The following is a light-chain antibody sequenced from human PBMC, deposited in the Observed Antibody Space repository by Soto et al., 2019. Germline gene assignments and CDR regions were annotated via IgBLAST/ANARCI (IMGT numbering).Light chain of an antibody. J-gene: IGKJ1*01. CDR1: QSVSSSY. CDR3: EEYGSSPS. V-gene: IGKV3-20*01. Sequence: ETLLARSPATLSLSPGERATVSCRASQSVSSSYLAWYPQKPGQAPRLLIYGASSRATGIPDRFSGSGCGTDFTLTISRLEPEDFAVYYCEEYGSSPSFGQGTKVDIK. CDR2: GAS.